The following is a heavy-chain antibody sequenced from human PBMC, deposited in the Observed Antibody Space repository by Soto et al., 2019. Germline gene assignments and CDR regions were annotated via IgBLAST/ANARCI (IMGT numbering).Heavy chain of an antibody. CDR1: GYTFTSYD. V-gene: IGHV1-3*01. CDR3: VTLRTAAGTPYCYYGMDV. CDR2: INAGNGNT. J-gene: IGHJ6*02. Sequence: GASVKVSCKASGYTFTSYDINWMRQATGQGLEWMGWINAGNGNTKYSQKFQGRVTITGDTSASTAYMELSSLRSEDTAVYYCVTLRTAAGTPYCYYGMDVWGQGTTVTVSS. D-gene: IGHD6-13*01.